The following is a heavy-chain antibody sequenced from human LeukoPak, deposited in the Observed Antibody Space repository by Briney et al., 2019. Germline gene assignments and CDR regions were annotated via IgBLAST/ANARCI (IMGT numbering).Heavy chain of an antibody. D-gene: IGHD3-16*01. CDR1: GFTFSSYS. V-gene: IGHV3-21*01. Sequence: PGESLRLSCAASGFTFSSYSMNWVRQAPGKGLEWVSSISSSSSYIYYADSVKGRFTISRDNAKNSLYLQMNSLRAEDTAVYYCARGGFGSAPPFDIWGQGTMVTVSS. CDR2: ISSSSSYI. CDR3: ARGGFGSAPPFDI. J-gene: IGHJ3*02.